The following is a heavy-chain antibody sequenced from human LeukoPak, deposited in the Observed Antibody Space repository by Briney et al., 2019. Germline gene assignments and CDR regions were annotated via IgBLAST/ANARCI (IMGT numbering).Heavy chain of an antibody. D-gene: IGHD2-2*02. V-gene: IGHV3-21*04. CDR2: ISSSSSYI. CDR1: GFTFSTNT. J-gene: IGHJ4*02. CDR3: ARVMPTSCYTH. Sequence: GGSLRLSCAASGFTFSTNTMNWVRQAPGKGLEWVSSISSSSSYIYYADSVKGRFTISRDNSKNTLYLQMNSLRAEDTAVYYCARVMPTSCYTHWGQGTLVTVSS.